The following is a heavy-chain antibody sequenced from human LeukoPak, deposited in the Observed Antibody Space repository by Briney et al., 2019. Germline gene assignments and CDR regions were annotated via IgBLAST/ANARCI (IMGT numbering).Heavy chain of an antibody. Sequence: ASVKVSCKASGGTFSSYAIGWVRQAPGQGLEWMGGIIPIFGTANYAQKFQGRVTITTDEPTSTAYMELSSLRSEDTAVYYCARDSRVSGSGYYNYWGQGTLVTVSS. D-gene: IGHD3-22*01. V-gene: IGHV1-69*05. CDR2: IIPIFGTA. CDR1: GGTFSSYA. J-gene: IGHJ4*02. CDR3: ARDSRVSGSGYYNY.